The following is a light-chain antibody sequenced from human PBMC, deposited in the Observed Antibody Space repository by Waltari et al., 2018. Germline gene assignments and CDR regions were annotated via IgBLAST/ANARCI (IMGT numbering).Light chain of an antibody. CDR2: ASS. J-gene: IGKJ1*01. Sequence: AIRLTPSPSHIAASTGDRVTITCRASQGVGSYLAWYQQKSGRAPKLLLYASSSLEAEVPSRFGGSGSGTDFTLTISCLQSEDFASYFCQQYYSYPVTFGQGTRV. CDR3: QQYYSYPVT. V-gene: IGKV1-8*01. CDR1: QGVGSY.